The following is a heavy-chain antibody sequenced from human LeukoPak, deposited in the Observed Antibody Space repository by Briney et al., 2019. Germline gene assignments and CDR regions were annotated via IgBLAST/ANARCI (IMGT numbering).Heavy chain of an antibody. CDR2: INPNSGGT. D-gene: IGHD3-10*01. Sequence: ASVKVSCKASGYTFTGHYMHWVRQAPGQGLEWMGRINPNSGGTNYAQKFQGRVTMTRDTSISAAYMELSRLRSDDTAVYYCARVYYYGSGSYSAGAEYFQHWGQGTLVTVSS. CDR1: GYTFTGHY. V-gene: IGHV1-2*06. J-gene: IGHJ1*01. CDR3: ARVYYYGSGSYSAGAEYFQH.